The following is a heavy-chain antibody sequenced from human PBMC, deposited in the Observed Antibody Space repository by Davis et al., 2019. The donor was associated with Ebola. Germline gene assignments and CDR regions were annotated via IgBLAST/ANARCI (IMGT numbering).Heavy chain of an antibody. CDR2: ISAYNGNT. D-gene: IGHD6-19*01. CDR3: ARENVGSCWYIHYYYGMDV. Sequence: ASVKVSCKASGYTFTSYGISWVRQAPGQGLEWMGWISAYNGNTNYAQKLQGRVTMTTDTSTSTAYMELRSLRSDDTAVYYCARENVGSCWYIHYYYGMDVWGQGTTVTVSS. J-gene: IGHJ6*02. V-gene: IGHV1-18*01. CDR1: GYTFTSYG.